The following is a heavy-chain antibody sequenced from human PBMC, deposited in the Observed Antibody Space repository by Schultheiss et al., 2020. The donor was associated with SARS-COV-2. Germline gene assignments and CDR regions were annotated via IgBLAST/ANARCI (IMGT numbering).Heavy chain of an antibody. V-gene: IGHV4-4*08. D-gene: IGHD1-14*01. J-gene: IGHJ4*02. CDR1: GGSISSYY. Sequence: SQTLSLTCTVSGGSISSYYWSWIRQPPGKGPEWIGYIYHSGTTNYNPSLKSRVTISIDTSQNQFSLNLSSVTAADTAVYYCVRSLSTSGIYWGQGTLVTVSS. CDR2: IYHSGTT. CDR3: VRSLSTSGIY.